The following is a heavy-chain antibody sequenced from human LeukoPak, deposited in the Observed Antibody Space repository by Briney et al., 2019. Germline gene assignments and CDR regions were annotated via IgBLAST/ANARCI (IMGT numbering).Heavy chain of an antibody. CDR2: IYSGGNT. D-gene: IGHD2-21*02. CDR3: ARGTVTAPDY. V-gene: IGHV3-53*01. Sequence: PGGSLRLSCAAPGFSVSNTYMSWVRQAPGKRLEWVSIIYSGGNTYYADSVKGRFTISRDNSKNTLYLQMNRLRPEDTAVYYCARGTVTAPDYWGQGTLVTVSS. CDR1: GFSVSNTY. J-gene: IGHJ4*02.